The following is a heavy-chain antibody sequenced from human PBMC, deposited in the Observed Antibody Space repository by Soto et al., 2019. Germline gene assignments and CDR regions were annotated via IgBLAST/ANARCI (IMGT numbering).Heavy chain of an antibody. CDR3: AGANYYDSSGYYPDAFDI. CDR1: GGTFSSYA. V-gene: IGHV1-69*01. J-gene: IGHJ3*02. D-gene: IGHD3-22*01. Sequence: QVQLVQSGAEVKKPGSSVKVSCKASGGTFSSYAISWVRQAPGQGLEWMGGIIPIFGTANYAQKFQGRVTITADESTSTAYMELSSRRSEDTAVYYCAGANYYDSSGYYPDAFDIWGQGTMVTVSS. CDR2: IIPIFGTA.